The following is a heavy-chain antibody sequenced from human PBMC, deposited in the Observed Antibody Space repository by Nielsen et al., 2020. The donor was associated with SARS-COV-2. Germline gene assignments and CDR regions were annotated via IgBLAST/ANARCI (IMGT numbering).Heavy chain of an antibody. D-gene: IGHD3-10*01. V-gene: IGHV5-10-1*01. CDR1: GYNFSSYW. J-gene: IGHJ6*02. CDR2: IDPGDSYA. Sequence: GESLKISCKGSGYNFSSYWISWVRQMPGKGPEWMGRIDPGDSYANYGPSFQGHVTISVDTSKNQFSLKLSSVTAADTAVYYCARGGSRYYYGSGSYHLGGYYYYYGMDVWGQGTTVTVSS. CDR3: ARGGSRYYYGSGSYHLGGYYYYYGMDV.